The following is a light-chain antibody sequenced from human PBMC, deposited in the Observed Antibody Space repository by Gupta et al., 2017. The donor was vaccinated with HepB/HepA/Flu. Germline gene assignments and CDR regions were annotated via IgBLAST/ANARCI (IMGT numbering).Light chain of an antibody. CDR3: QQSYTTPPWT. CDR2: AAS. J-gene: IGKJ1*01. V-gene: IGKV1-39*01. CDR1: QSISSY. Sequence: DIQMTQSPSSLSASVGDRVTITCRASQSISSYLNWYQQKPGKAPKLLIYAASSLHSGAPSKLSGGGSGTDFTLIMSILQPEDFATYYCQQSYTTPPWTFGQGTKVEIK.